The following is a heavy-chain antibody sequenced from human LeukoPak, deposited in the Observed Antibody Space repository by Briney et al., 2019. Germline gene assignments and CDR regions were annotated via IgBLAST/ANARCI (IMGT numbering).Heavy chain of an antibody. J-gene: IGHJ4*02. CDR2: ISAYNGNT. Sequence: ALVKVSCKASGYTFTSYGISWVRQAPGQGLEWMGWISAYNGNTDYAQKLQGRVTMTTDTSTSTAYMELRSLRSDDTAVYYCARGDAYYDSSGYYPSDYWGQGTLVTVSS. CDR3: ARGDAYYDSSGYYPSDY. V-gene: IGHV1-18*01. D-gene: IGHD3-22*01. CDR1: GYTFTSYG.